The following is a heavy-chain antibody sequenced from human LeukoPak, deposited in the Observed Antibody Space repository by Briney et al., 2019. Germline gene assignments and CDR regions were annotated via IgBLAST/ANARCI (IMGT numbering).Heavy chain of an antibody. V-gene: IGHV5-51*01. CDR3: ACRDLLSTSSGT. D-gene: IGHD6-6*01. Sequence: GESLQISCEGFGYTFTNYCIGRVRQIPRKGLQWMGSIFHSDFRTRYNPSFQSRVSISVEKSINTAYLQWSSLRTSVSAIDYCACRDLLSTSSGTWGEGTLVTVSS. J-gene: IGHJ5*02. CDR1: GYTFTNYC. CDR2: IFHSDFRT.